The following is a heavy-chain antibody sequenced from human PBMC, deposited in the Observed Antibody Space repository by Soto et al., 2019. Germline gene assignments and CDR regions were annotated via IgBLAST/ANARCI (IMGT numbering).Heavy chain of an antibody. CDR2: IYESGNT. CDR1: GGSISNHY. Sequence: SETLSLTCTVSGGSISNHYWTWIRQPPGKGLEWIGYIYESGNTKYNPSLKSRVTISLDPSRKQFSLKLSSVTAADRGVYLCVRVGCYYYFYDMDVWGQGTTVTVSS. J-gene: IGHJ6*02. V-gene: IGHV4-59*11. CDR3: VRVGCYYYFYDMDV. D-gene: IGHD6-19*01.